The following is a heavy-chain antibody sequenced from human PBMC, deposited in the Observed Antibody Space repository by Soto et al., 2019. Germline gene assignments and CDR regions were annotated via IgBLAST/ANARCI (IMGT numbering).Heavy chain of an antibody. V-gene: IGHV3-43*01. CDR2: ISWDGDSA. D-gene: IGHD1-1*01. Sequence: GSLRLSCAASGFTFDDYTMHWVRPTPGKGLEWVSLISWDGDSAYYADSVRGRFTISRDNSKNSLFLQMNNVRAEDAALYFCAKGTRGNSPELDFWGQGTLVTVSS. CDR1: GFTFDDYT. J-gene: IGHJ4*02. CDR3: AKGTRGNSPELDF.